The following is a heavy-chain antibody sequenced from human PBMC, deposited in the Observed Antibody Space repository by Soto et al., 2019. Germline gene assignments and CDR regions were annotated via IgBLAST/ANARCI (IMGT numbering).Heavy chain of an antibody. CDR3: ASDVVYSSSCEGCYYYYGMDV. CDR2: IYTSGST. D-gene: IGHD6-13*01. J-gene: IGHJ6*02. V-gene: IGHV4-4*07. CDR1: GGSISSYY. Sequence: SETLSLTCTVSGGSISSYYWSWIRQPAGKGLEWIGRIYTSGSTNYNPSLKSRVTMSVDTSKNQFSLKLSSVTAADTAVYYCASDVVYSSSCEGCYYYYGMDVWGQGTTVTVSS.